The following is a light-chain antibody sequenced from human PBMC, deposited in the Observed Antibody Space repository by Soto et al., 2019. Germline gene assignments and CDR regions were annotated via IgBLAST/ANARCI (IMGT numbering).Light chain of an antibody. V-gene: IGKV3-15*01. J-gene: IGKJ5*01. CDR1: QGVSTN. Sequence: EIVMTQSPATLSVSPGESPTLSCRTSQGVSTNLAWYPQKPGQAPRLLIYGTSTRATGIPARFSGSGSGTEFTLTISSLQSEDFADYSCQQYNNWPPAITFGQGTRLEIK. CDR3: QQYNNWPPAIT. CDR2: GTS.